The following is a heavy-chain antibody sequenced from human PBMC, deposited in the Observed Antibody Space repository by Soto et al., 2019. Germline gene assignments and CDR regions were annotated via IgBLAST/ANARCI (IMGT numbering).Heavy chain of an antibody. J-gene: IGHJ4*02. CDR2: IYYSGST. D-gene: IGHD6-19*01. Sequence: PSETLSLTCTVSGGSISSYYWSWIRQPPGKGLEWIGYIYYSGSTNYNPSLKSRVTISVDTSKNQFSLKLTSVTAADTAVYYCARAAGWYAFDYWGQGTLVTVSS. CDR3: ARAAGWYAFDY. CDR1: GGSISSYY. V-gene: IGHV4-59*01.